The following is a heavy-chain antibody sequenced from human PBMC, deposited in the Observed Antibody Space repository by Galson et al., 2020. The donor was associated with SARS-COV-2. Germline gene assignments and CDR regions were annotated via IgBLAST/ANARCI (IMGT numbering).Heavy chain of an antibody. Sequence: GGSLRLSCAASGFPFSSYSLNWVRQAPGKGLEWVSSISAGGTYIYYADSVKGRFTISRDNAKNSLFLQMNSLRADDTAVYYCARVGSMVNTCASGCNDGMGVWGPGTTVTGSS. CDR1: GFPFSSYS. J-gene: IGHJ6*02. D-gene: IGHD5-12*01. V-gene: IGHV3-21*01. CDR2: ISAGGTYI. CDR3: ARVGSMVNTCASGCNDGMGV.